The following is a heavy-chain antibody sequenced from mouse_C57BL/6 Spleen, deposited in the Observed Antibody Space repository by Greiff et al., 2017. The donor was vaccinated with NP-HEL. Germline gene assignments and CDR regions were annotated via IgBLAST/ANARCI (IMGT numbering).Heavy chain of an antibody. CDR1: GYTFTSYW. J-gene: IGHJ2*01. D-gene: IGHD2-5*01. CDR3: ARGTGYYSTSFDY. V-gene: IGHV1-55*01. Sequence: VQLQQPGAELVKPGASVKMSCKASGYTFTSYWITWVKQRPGQGLEWIGDIYPGSGSTNYNEKFKSKATLTVDTSSSTAYMQLSSLTSEDSAVYYCARGTGYYSTSFDYWGQGTTLTVSS. CDR2: IYPGSGST.